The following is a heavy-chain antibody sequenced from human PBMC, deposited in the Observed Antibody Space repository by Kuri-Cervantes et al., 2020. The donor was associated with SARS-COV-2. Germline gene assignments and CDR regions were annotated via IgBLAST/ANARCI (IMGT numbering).Heavy chain of an antibody. CDR2: ICYSGST. CDR3: ARRVAAAGFDY. Sequence: SETLSLTCTVSGGSISSSSYYWGWIRQPPGKGLEWIGGICYSGSTYYNPSLKSRVTISVDTSKNQFSLKLSSVTAADTAVYYCARRVAAAGFDYWGQGTLVTVSS. J-gene: IGHJ4*02. D-gene: IGHD6-13*01. V-gene: IGHV4-39*01. CDR1: GGSISSSSYY.